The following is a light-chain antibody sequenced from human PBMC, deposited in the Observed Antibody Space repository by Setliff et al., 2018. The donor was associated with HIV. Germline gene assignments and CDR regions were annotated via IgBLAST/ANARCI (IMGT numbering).Light chain of an antibody. CDR2: DVT. CDR1: SSDIGAFDF. Sequence: QSALAQPASVSGSPGQSITVSCTGTSSDIGAFDFASWYRQHPGKAPELMIYDVTNRPSGVSHRLSGSKSGNTASLTISGLQAEDEADYYCASYANSDVFIFGSGTKVTVL. V-gene: IGLV2-14*03. J-gene: IGLJ1*01. CDR3: ASYANSDVFI.